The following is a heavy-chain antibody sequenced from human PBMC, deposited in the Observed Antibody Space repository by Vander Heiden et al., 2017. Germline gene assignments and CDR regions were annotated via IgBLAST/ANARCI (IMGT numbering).Heavy chain of an antibody. Sequence: QVQLVQSGAEVKKPGAPVKVSCKVSGYTLTELSMHWVRQAPGKGLEWMGGFDPEDGETIYAQKCQGRVTMTEDTSTDTAYMELSSLRSEDTAVYYCATASLVSAAAGTLGYWGQGTLVTVSS. CDR2: FDPEDGET. J-gene: IGHJ4*02. CDR3: ATASLVSAAAGTLGY. CDR1: GYTLTELS. D-gene: IGHD6-13*01. V-gene: IGHV1-24*01.